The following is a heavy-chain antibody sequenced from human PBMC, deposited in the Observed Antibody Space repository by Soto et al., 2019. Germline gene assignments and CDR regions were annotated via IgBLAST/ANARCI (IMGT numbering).Heavy chain of an antibody. CDR3: ARGPSADKVDY. V-gene: IGHV4-30-4*01. CDR1: GGSINYSPYF. CDR2: IYNSGTT. Sequence: QVQLQESGPGLVKPSQTLSLTCTVSGGSINYSPYFWSWIRQTPGKGLEWIGHIYNSGTTYTNPSLNSRATISGGTSPNQFSLNLKSVTAADTAVYYCARGPSADKVDYWGQGTLVTVSS. D-gene: IGHD3-3*01. J-gene: IGHJ4*02.